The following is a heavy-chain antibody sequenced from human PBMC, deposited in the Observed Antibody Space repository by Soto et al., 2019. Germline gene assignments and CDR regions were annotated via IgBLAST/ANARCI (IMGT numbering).Heavy chain of an antibody. J-gene: IGHJ4*02. CDR3: ARGERQQQRDY. D-gene: IGHD6-13*01. CDR2: IYHSGST. Sequence: QVQLQESGPGLVKPSGTLSLTCAVSGDSISSSNWWSWVRQPPGKGLEWIGEIYHSGSTNYNPSLQXRXXXSXXKSKNQFSLKLSSVTAADTAVYYCARGERQQQRDYWGQGTLVTVSS. CDR1: GDSISSSNW. V-gene: IGHV4-4*02.